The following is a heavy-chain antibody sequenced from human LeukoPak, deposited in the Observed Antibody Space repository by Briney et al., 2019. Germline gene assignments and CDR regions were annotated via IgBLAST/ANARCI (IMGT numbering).Heavy chain of an antibody. CDR1: GFTFKLYW. CDR2: INDDGSDT. CDR3: AREGDYYDSSGYFAPLDY. V-gene: IGHV3-74*01. Sequence: PGGSLRLSCAASGFTFKLYWMHWVRQVPGKRPVWVSRINDDGSDTIYADSVRGRFTISRDDAKNTVYLQMNNLRAEDTAVYYCAREGDYYDSSGYFAPLDYWGQGTLVTVSS. D-gene: IGHD3-22*01. J-gene: IGHJ4*02.